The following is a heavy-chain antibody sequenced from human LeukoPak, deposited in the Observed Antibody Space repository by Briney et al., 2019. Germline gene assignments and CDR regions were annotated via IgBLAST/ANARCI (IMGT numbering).Heavy chain of an antibody. CDR1: GGSISSGNYY. Sequence: PSETLSLTCTVSGGSISSGNYYWSWIRQPAGKGLEWIGRIYTSGNTNYNPSPKSRVTISVDTSKNQFSLKLSSVTAAGTAVYYCASLYYYDSAPFDPWGQGTLVTVSS. J-gene: IGHJ5*02. V-gene: IGHV4-61*02. CDR3: ASLYYYDSAPFDP. D-gene: IGHD3-22*01. CDR2: IYTSGNT.